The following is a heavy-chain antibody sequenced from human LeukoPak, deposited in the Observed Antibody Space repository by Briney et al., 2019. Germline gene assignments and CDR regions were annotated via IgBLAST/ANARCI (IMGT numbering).Heavy chain of an antibody. Sequence: GGSLRLSCAASGFTFSSYGMHWVRQAPGKGLEWVAVISYDGSNKYYADSVKGRFTISRDNSKNTLYLQMNSLRAEDTAVYYCAKASLLSYFLGYFDYWGQGTLVTVSS. V-gene: IGHV3-30*18. D-gene: IGHD1-26*01. J-gene: IGHJ4*02. CDR3: AKASLLSYFLGYFDY. CDR2: ISYDGSNK. CDR1: GFTFSSYG.